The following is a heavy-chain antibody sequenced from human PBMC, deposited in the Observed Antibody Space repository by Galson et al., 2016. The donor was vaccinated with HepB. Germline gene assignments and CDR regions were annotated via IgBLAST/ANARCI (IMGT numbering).Heavy chain of an antibody. Sequence: SLRLSCAASGFTFDDYGMSWVRQTPGKGLEWVSGINWNGGSTGYADSVKGRFTTSRDNAKNSLYLQMNSLRAEDTALYYCARAPYLYLAAAAYYFDYWGQGTLVTVSS. D-gene: IGHD6-13*01. CDR3: ARAPYLYLAAAAYYFDY. CDR1: GFTFDDYG. J-gene: IGHJ4*02. V-gene: IGHV3-20*04. CDR2: INWNGGST.